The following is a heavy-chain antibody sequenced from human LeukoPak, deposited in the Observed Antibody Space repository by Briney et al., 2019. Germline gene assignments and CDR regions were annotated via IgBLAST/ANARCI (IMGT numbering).Heavy chain of an antibody. Sequence: GGSLRLSCAASGFTFSTYGMHWVRQAPGKGLEWVAFIRYDGSNKYYTDSVKGRFTISRDDSKSTLYLQMNSLRAGDTAVYFCARDSDKYSGSRYYYYYYMDVWGKGTTVTVSS. D-gene: IGHD1-26*01. CDR3: ARDSDKYSGSRYYYYYYMDV. J-gene: IGHJ6*03. V-gene: IGHV3-30*02. CDR1: GFTFSTYG. CDR2: IRYDGSNK.